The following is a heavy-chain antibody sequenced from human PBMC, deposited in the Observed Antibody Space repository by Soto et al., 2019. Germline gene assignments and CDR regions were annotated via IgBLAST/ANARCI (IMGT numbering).Heavy chain of an antibody. CDR1: GEASSRVSR. CDR3: ATLSGYFTISPFDP. J-gene: IGHJ5*02. D-gene: IGHD2-8*01. V-gene: IGHV4-4*02. CDR2: IYHTGTT. Sequence: ETRSLTFAVSGEASSRVSRWRWVRQSPGKGLEWIGEIYHTGTTNYNPSLKSRLTLSVDKSKNQVFLNLTSVSAADTAVYYCATLSGYFTISPFDPWGQGILVTVAS.